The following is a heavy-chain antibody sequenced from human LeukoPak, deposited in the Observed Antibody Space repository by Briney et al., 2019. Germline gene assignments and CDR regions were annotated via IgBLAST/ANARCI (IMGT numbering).Heavy chain of an antibody. V-gene: IGHV4-34*01. CDR3: ARRPEWYYYGSGGVDY. CDR2: INHSGST. CDR1: GGSFSGYY. Sequence: SETLSLTCAVYGGSFSGYYWSWIRQPPGKGPEWIGEINHSGSTNYNPSLKSRVTISVDTSKNQFSLKLSSVTAADTAVYYCARRPEWYYYGSGGVDYWGQGTLVTVSS. D-gene: IGHD3-10*01. J-gene: IGHJ4*02.